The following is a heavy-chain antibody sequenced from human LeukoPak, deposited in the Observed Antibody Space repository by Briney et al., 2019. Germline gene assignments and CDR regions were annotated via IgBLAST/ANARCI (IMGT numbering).Heavy chain of an antibody. D-gene: IGHD1-26*01. CDR1: GGSISSAGYY. CDR2: IDYTGST. Sequence: SETLSLTCAVSGGSISSAGYYWGCIRQPPGKGLEWIGTIDYTGSTYYNPSLKSRVTISKDTSKNQFSLKLSSVTAADTAVYYCARVSVGAGRTDAFDIWGQGTMVTVSS. CDR3: ARVSVGAGRTDAFDI. V-gene: IGHV4-39*07. J-gene: IGHJ3*02.